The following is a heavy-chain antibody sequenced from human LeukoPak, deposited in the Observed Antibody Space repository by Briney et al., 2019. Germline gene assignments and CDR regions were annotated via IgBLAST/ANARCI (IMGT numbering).Heavy chain of an antibody. D-gene: IGHD4-17*01. CDR2: IIPIFGTA. CDR3: ARFPVLSGDYAMWFDP. CDR1: GGTFSSYA. V-gene: IGHV1-69*01. J-gene: IGHJ5*02. Sequence: ASVKVSCKASGGTFSSYAISWVRQAPGQGLEWMGGIIPIFGTANYAQKFQGRVTITADEFTSTAYMELSSLRSEDTAVYYCARFPVLSGDYAMWFDPWGQGTLVTVSS.